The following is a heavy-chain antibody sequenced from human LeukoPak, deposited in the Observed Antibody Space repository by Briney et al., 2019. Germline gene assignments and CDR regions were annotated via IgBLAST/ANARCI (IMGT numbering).Heavy chain of an antibody. CDR1: GGSISSSSYY. Sequence: SSETLSLTCTVSGGSISSSSYYWGWIRQPPGKGLEWIGSIYYSGSTYYNPSLKSRVTMSVDTSKNQFSLKLSSVTAADTAVYYCARVSYYDFWSGLGMDVWGKGTTVTVSS. J-gene: IGHJ6*03. CDR2: IYYSGST. D-gene: IGHD3-3*01. CDR3: ARVSYYDFWSGLGMDV. V-gene: IGHV4-39*07.